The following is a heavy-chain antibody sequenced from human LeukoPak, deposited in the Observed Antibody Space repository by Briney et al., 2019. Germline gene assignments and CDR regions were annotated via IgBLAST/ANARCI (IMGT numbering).Heavy chain of an antibody. Sequence: SETLSLTCTVSGGSITTFFWSWIRQPAGKGLEWIGRIYTSGTTNYNPSLKSRVTISVDTSKNQFSLKLSSVTAADTAVYYCARSLAAAGSDAFDIWGQGTMVTVSS. CDR2: IYTSGTT. D-gene: IGHD6-13*01. CDR3: ARSLAAAGSDAFDI. J-gene: IGHJ3*02. V-gene: IGHV4-4*07. CDR1: GGSITTFF.